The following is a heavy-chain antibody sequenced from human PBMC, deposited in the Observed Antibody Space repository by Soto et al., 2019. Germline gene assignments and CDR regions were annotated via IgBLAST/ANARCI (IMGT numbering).Heavy chain of an antibody. J-gene: IGHJ4*02. CDR1: GFTFSNYW. D-gene: IGHD2-21*02. CDR3: ARQHCGGDCYFDY. Sequence: GGSLRLSCAASGFTFSNYWMNWARQAPGKGLEWVANIDKDGGETNYVNSMKGRFTISRDNAKNSLYLQMNSLGTEDTAVYYCARQHCGGDCYFDYWGQGTLVTVSS. V-gene: IGHV3-7*01. CDR2: IDKDGGET.